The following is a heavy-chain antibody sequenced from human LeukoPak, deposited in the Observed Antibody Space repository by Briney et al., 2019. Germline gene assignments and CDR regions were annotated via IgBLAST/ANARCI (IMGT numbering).Heavy chain of an antibody. V-gene: IGHV1-2*02. CDR1: GHTFTGYY. CDR2: INPNSGGT. D-gene: IGHD6-13*01. CDR3: AGSLGGYSSSWDY. J-gene: IGHJ4*02. Sequence: ASVKVSCKASGHTFTGYYMHWVRQAPGQGLEWMGWINPNSGGTNYAQKFQGRVTMTRDTSISTAYMELSRLRSDDTAVYYCAGSLGGYSSSWDYWGQGTLVTVSS.